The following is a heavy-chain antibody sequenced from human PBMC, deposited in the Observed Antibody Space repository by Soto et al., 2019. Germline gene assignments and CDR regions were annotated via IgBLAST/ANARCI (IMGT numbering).Heavy chain of an antibody. CDR1: GFTFTDYA. D-gene: IGHD2-15*01. J-gene: IGHJ4*02. CDR3: AKDFRSGDY. Sequence: EVQLVESGGGLVQPGRSLRLSCIASGFTFTDYAMHWVRQAPGKGLDWVSGISWDSDSIGYADSVKGRFTISRDNAKNSLYLQMSNLRPEDTALYYCAKDFRSGDYWGLGTLVTVSS. V-gene: IGHV3-9*01. CDR2: ISWDSDSI.